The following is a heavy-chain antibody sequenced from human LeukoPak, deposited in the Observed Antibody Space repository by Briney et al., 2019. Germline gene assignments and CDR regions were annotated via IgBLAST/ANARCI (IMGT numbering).Heavy chain of an antibody. D-gene: IGHD2-2*01. CDR1: GFTFRSYS. V-gene: IGHV3-21*01. Sequence: GGSLRLSCAASGFTFRSYSMNWVRQAPGKGLEWVSSISSSSSYIYYADSVKGRFTISRDNAKNSLYLQMNSLRAEDTAVYYCAREDCSSTSCYWLDYWGQGTLVTVSS. CDR3: AREDCSSTSCYWLDY. J-gene: IGHJ4*02. CDR2: ISSSSSYI.